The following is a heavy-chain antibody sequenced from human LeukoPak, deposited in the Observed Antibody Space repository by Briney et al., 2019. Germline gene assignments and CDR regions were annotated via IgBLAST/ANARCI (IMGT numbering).Heavy chain of an antibody. V-gene: IGHV6-1*01. D-gene: IGHD6-13*01. CDR1: GDSVSSNSAA. CDR3: ARGTASSWYLSPGGRWFDP. Sequence: PSQTLSLTCAISGDSVSSNSAAWNWIRQSPSRGLEWLGRTYYRSKWYNDYAVSVKSRITINPDTSKNQFSLQLNSVTPEDTAVYYCARGTASSWYLSPGGRWFDPWGQGTLVTVSS. J-gene: IGHJ5*02. CDR2: TYYRSKWYN.